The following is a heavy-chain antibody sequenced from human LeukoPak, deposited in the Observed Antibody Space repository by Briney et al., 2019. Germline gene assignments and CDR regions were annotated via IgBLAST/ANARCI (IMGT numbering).Heavy chain of an antibody. CDR3: VIDRLQLWPDGFDI. Sequence: GRSLRLSCAASGFTVSSNYMSWVRQAPGKGLEWVSVIDVVGETHYADSVRGRFTISRDNSKNTLSLHMNSLTAADTASYFCVIDRLQLWPDGFDIWGGGTMVSVAS. CDR1: GFTVSSNY. J-gene: IGHJ3*02. D-gene: IGHD5-18*01. V-gene: IGHV3-53*01. CDR2: IDVVGET.